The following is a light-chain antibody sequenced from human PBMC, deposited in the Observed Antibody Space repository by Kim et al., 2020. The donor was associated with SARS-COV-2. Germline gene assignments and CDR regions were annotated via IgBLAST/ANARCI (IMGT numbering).Light chain of an antibody. Sequence: GQSRTISCTGTSNDVGGYNYVSWYQQHPGKAPKLMIYEVSKRPSGVPDRFSGSKSGNTASLTVSGLQAEDEADYYCSSYAGSNIWVFGGGTQLTVL. CDR1: SNDVGGYNY. CDR2: EVS. CDR3: SSYAGSNIWV. V-gene: IGLV2-8*01. J-gene: IGLJ3*02.